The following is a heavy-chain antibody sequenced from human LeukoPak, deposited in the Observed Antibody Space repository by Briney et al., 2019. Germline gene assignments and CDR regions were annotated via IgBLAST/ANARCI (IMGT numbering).Heavy chain of an antibody. CDR3: AKVRVVGDYNWFFDL. J-gene: IGHJ2*01. V-gene: IGHV3-23*01. CDR2: IVGSGAST. CDR1: GFTFSSYA. Sequence: GRSLRLSCAASGFTFSSYAMSWVRQAPGKGLEWVSAIVGSGASTYYADSVKGRFAISRDNSKDTLHLQMNSLRAEDTAIYHCAKVRVVGDYNWFFDLWGRGTLVTVSS. D-gene: IGHD4-17*01.